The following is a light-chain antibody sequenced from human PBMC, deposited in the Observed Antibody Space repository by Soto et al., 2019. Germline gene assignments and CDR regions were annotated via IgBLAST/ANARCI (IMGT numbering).Light chain of an antibody. V-gene: IGKV3-11*01. CDR1: QSVSSY. Sequence: EIVLTQSPATLSLSPGERATLSCRASQSVSSYLAWYQQKPGQAPRLLIYDASNRATGIPARFSGSGSGTDFTLTSRSVAPEDSAVYYCQQRSNWPLTFGGGTKVEI. CDR3: QQRSNWPLT. CDR2: DAS. J-gene: IGKJ4*01.